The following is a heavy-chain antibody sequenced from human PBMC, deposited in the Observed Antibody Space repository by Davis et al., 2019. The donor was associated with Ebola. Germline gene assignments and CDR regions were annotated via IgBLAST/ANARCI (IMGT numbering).Heavy chain of an antibody. V-gene: IGHV3-23*01. Sequence: GESLKISCAASGFTFSSYAMSWVRQAPGKGLEWVSLISGSGGSTYYADSVKGRFTISRDNSKNTLYLQMNSLRAEDTAVYHCAKDQEAYIWNDVLYYNYYMDVWGKGTTVTVSS. CDR2: ISGSGGST. J-gene: IGHJ6*03. D-gene: IGHD1-1*01. CDR1: GFTFSSYA. CDR3: AKDQEAYIWNDVLYYNYYMDV.